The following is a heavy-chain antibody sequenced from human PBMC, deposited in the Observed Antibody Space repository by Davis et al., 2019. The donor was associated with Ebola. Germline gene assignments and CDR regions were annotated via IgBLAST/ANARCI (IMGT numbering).Heavy chain of an antibody. CDR2: ISGSGATT. CDR1: GFTFTRYW. Sequence: GESLKISCVASGFTFTRYWMSWVRQAPGKGLEWVSGISGSGATTDYADSVQGRFTISRDNSKNTLYLQMGSLRAEDMAVYYCARGRDLYYYGMDVWGKGTTVTVSS. V-gene: IGHV3-23*01. CDR3: ARGRDLYYYGMDV. J-gene: IGHJ6*04.